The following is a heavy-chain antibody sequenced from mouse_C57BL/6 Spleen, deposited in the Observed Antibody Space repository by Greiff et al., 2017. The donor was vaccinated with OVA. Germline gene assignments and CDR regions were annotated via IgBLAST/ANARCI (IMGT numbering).Heavy chain of an antibody. V-gene: IGHV1-55*01. D-gene: IGHD1-1*01. CDR3: ARNGYGSRGYAMDY. Sequence: QLKESGAELVKPGASVKMSCKASGYTFTSYWITWVKQRPGQGLEWIGDIYPGSGSTNYNEKFKSKATLTVDTSSSTAYMQLSSLTSEDSAVYYCARNGYGSRGYAMDYWGQGTSVTVSS. CDR1: GYTFTSYW. J-gene: IGHJ4*01. CDR2: IYPGSGST.